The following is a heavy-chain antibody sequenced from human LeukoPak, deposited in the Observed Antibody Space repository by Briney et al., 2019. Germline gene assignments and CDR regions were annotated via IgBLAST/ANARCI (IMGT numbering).Heavy chain of an antibody. V-gene: IGHV1-18*01. CDR1: GYTFTSYG. J-gene: IGHJ4*02. CDR3: ARDRRHIAAAGTEFDY. CDR2: ISAYNGNT. Sequence: ASVKVSCKASGYTFTSYGISWVRQAPGQGLEWMGWISAYNGNTNYAQKLQGRVTMTTDTSTSTAYIELRSLRSDDTAVYYCARDRRHIAAAGTEFDYWGQGTLVTVSS. D-gene: IGHD6-13*01.